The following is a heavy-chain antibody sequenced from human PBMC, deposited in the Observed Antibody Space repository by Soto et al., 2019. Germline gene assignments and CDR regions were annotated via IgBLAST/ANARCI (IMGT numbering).Heavy chain of an antibody. CDR2: ISYDGSNK. J-gene: IGHJ6*02. V-gene: IGHV3-30*03. D-gene: IGHD3-22*01. CDR1: GFTFSSYG. CDR3: ARSSGWRQVVGYKYGLDV. Sequence: GGSLRLSCAASGFTFSSYGMHWVRQAPGKGLEWVAVISYDGSNKNYADSVKGRFIISRDNAKNTLCLQINSLRAEDTAVYYCARSSGWRQVVGYKYGLDVWGQGTAVTVSS.